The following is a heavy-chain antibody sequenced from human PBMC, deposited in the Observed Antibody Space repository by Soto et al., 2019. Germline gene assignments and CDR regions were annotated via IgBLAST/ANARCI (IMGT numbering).Heavy chain of an antibody. J-gene: IGHJ5*02. CDR1: GFTFSRND. V-gene: IGHV3-13*04. CDR2: IGSSGDA. D-gene: IGHD1-26*01. Sequence: PGGSLRLSCAASGFTFSRNDMHWVRLTTGKGLEWVAAIGSSGDAHYADSVWGRFTISRENAKNSLYLQMNSLGGEDTAMYFCAREGSGNSRGGIDLWGQGTLVTVSS. CDR3: AREGSGNSRGGIDL.